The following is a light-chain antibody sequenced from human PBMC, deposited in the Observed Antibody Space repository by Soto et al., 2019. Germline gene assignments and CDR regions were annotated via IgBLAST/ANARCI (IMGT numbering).Light chain of an antibody. CDR1: QSVSSSY. Sequence: EIVLTQSPGTLSLSPGERATLSCRASQSVSSSYLAWYQQKPGQAPRLLIYGASSRATGIPDRFSGSGSGTDFTLTINRLEPEDFAVYYCQQYCSSPMTFGQGTKVEIK. CDR3: QQYCSSPMT. V-gene: IGKV3-20*01. CDR2: GAS. J-gene: IGKJ1*01.